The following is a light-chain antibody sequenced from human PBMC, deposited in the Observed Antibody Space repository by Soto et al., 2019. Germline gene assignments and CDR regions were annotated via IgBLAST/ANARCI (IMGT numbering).Light chain of an antibody. V-gene: IGKV3-11*01. J-gene: IGKJ3*01. CDR2: DAS. Sequence: EIVLTQSPATVSLSPGERATLSCRASQSVGSYLVWFQQKPGQAPRLLIYDASKRATGIPARFSGSVSGTDFTLTISSLEPEDFAVYYCQQRSIWPLTFGPGTKVDVK. CDR3: QQRSIWPLT. CDR1: QSVGSY.